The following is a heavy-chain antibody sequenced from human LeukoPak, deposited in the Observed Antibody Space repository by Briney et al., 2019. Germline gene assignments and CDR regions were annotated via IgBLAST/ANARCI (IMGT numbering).Heavy chain of an antibody. CDR3: ARERKSSTSMDY. CDR1: GFTFSNYA. V-gene: IGHV3-23*01. D-gene: IGHD2-2*01. Sequence: PGGSLRLSCAASGFTFSNYAMSWVRQAPGKGLEWVSVISGSGLNTYYSDSVKGRFTISRDNAKNTLYLQMNSLRAEDTAVYFCARERKSSTSMDYWGQGTLVTVSS. J-gene: IGHJ4*02. CDR2: ISGSGLNT.